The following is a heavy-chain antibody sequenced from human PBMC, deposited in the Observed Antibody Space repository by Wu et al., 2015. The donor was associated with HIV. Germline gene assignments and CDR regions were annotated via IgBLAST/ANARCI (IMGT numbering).Heavy chain of an antibody. CDR2: MNPKSGNT. J-gene: IGHJ4*02. V-gene: IGHV1-8*01. D-gene: IGHD6-19*01. CDR3: ARQRAYSSGWYVYDY. Sequence: VQLVQSGAEVKKPWASVKVSCKASGYTFTSYDINWVRQATGQGLEWMGWMNPKSGNTGYAQKFQGRVTMTRDNSISSAYMELSSLRSEDTAIYYCARQRAYSSGWYVYDYWGQGTLVTVSS. CDR1: GYTFTSYD.